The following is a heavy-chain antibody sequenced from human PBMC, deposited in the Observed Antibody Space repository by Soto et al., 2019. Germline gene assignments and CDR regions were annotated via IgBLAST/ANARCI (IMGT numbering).Heavy chain of an antibody. J-gene: IGHJ5*02. CDR3: ASLVVPAASAWFDP. D-gene: IGHD2-2*01. Sequence: QVQLQESGPGLVKPSQTLSLTCTVSGGSISSGDYYWRWIRQPPGKGLEWIGYIYYSGSTYYNPSLKSRVTISVDTSKNQCSLKLSSVTAADTAVYYCASLVVPAASAWFDPWGQGTLVTVSS. CDR1: GGSISSGDYY. CDR2: IYYSGST. V-gene: IGHV4-30-4*01.